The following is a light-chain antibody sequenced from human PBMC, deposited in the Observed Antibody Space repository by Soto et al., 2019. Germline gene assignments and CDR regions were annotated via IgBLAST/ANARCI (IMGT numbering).Light chain of an antibody. CDR2: EVT. Sequence: QSVLTQPASVSGSPGQSITISCTGTNSDVGNYDLVSWYEHHPGKAPRLIIYEVTKRPSGGSDRFSGSKSGNTASLTISGLQAEDEGDYYCSSRTTRNTLVFGGGTKLTVL. J-gene: IGLJ3*02. CDR3: SSRTTRNTLV. CDR1: NSDVGNYDL. V-gene: IGLV2-14*02.